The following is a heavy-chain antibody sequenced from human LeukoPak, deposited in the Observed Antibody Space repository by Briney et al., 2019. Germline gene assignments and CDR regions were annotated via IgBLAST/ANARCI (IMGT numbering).Heavy chain of an antibody. Sequence: GGALRLSCAASGFILSNFWRTGVGQAQGKGLEGGAPINYNGIEKYYVDSVKGRFTISRDNAKNSLYLQMNSLRAEDTAVYYCARDPVIDHWGQGTLVTVSS. CDR1: GFILSNFW. CDR2: INYNGIEK. D-gene: IGHD2/OR15-2a*01. J-gene: IGHJ4*02. V-gene: IGHV3-7*01. CDR3: ARDPVIDH.